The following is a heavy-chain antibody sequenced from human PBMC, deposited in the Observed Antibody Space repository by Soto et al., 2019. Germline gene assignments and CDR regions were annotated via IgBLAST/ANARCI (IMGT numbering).Heavy chain of an antibody. J-gene: IGHJ3*02. CDR2: IIPILGIA. V-gene: IGHV1-69*04. D-gene: IGHD2-2*01. CDR1: GYTFSSYA. Sequence: ASVKVSCKASGYTFSSYAMNWVRQAPGQGLEWMGRIIPILGIANYAQKFQGRVTITADKSTSTAYIELSSLRSEDTAVYYCARDLIGYCSSTSCPPRGAFDIWGQGTMVTVSS. CDR3: ARDLIGYCSSTSCPPRGAFDI.